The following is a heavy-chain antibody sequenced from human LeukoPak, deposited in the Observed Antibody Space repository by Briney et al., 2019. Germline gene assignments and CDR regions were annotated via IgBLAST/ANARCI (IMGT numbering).Heavy chain of an antibody. Sequence: ARSLRLSCAASGFTIGRYWMRWVRQAPGNGLVWVSRSEGDDSTTTHADSVKGRFTVSRDTAKNTLYLRMNSLRVEDTAVYYCAKLDWLDPWGQGTLVTVSP. V-gene: IGHV3-74*03. CDR2: SEGDDSTT. CDR1: GFTIGRYW. CDR3: AKLDWLDP. J-gene: IGHJ5*02.